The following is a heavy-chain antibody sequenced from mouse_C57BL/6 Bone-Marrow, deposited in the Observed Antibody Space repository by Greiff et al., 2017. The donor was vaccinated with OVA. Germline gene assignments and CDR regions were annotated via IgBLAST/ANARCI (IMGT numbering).Heavy chain of an antibody. V-gene: IGHV7-3*01. J-gene: IGHJ2*01. Sequence: EVMLVESGGGLVQPGGSLSLSCAASGFTFTDYYMSWVRQPPGQALEWFGFIRNKANGYTTEYSASVKGRFTISRDHSQSILHLQMNALRAEDSATYYCASTKDYLDYWGQGTTLTVSS. CDR3: ASTKDYLDY. CDR2: IRNKANGYTT. CDR1: GFTFTDYY.